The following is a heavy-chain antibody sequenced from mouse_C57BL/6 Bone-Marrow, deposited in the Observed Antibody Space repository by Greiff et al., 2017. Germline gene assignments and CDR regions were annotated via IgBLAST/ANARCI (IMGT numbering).Heavy chain of an antibody. J-gene: IGHJ2*01. Sequence: QVQLQQPGAELVRPGSSVKLSCKASGYTFTSYWMHWVKQRPIQGLEWIGNIDPSDSETHYNQKFKDKATLTVDKSSSTAYMQLSSLTSEDSAVYYCARHRYDYPYYCDYWGQGTTLTVSS. V-gene: IGHV1-52*01. CDR2: IDPSDSET. D-gene: IGHD2-4*01. CDR3: ARHRYDYPYYCDY. CDR1: GYTFTSYW.